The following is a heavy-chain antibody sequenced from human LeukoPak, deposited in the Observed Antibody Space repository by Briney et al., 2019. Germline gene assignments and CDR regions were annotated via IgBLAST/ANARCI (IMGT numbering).Heavy chain of an antibody. CDR2: INPNSGGT. V-gene: IGHV1-2*02. J-gene: IGHJ4*02. CDR1: GYTLTGYY. CDR3: SLISKGVGTIRQVFDY. Sequence: KPGASVKVSCKASGYTLTGYYMHWVRQAPGQGLEWMGWINPNSGGTNYAQKFQGRVTMTRDTSISTAYMELSRLRTDGTAVYYRSLISKGVGTIRQVFDYWGQGTLVTVSS. D-gene: IGHD5-24*01.